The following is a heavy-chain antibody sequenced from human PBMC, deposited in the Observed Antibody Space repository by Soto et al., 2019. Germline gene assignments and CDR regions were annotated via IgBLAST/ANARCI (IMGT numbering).Heavy chain of an antibody. Sequence: QMQLQQWGAGLLKPSETLSLTCAVYGGSFSGDYWSWIRQPPGKGLEWIGEIHHSGRTNYNPSLKSRVTISADTSKNQLSLKLSSVTAADTAVYYCALKKRAATAFDSWGQGTLVTVSS. V-gene: IGHV4-34*01. CDR3: ALKKRAATAFDS. J-gene: IGHJ4*02. CDR2: IHHSGRT. CDR1: GGSFSGDY. D-gene: IGHD1-26*01.